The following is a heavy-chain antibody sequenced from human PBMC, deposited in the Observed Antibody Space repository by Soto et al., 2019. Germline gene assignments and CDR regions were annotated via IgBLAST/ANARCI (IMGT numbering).Heavy chain of an antibody. V-gene: IGHV1-69*01. D-gene: IGHD3-22*01. CDR2: IIPIFGTA. CDR3: ARKYYDSSGYSYYFDY. Sequence: QVQLVQSGAEVKKPGSSVKVSCKASGGTFSSYAISWVRQAPGQGLEWMGGIIPIFGTANYAQKFQGRVTINADETTSTAYMELSSLRSEGRAVYYCARKYYDSSGYSYYFDYWGQGTLVTVSS. J-gene: IGHJ4*02. CDR1: GGTFSSYA.